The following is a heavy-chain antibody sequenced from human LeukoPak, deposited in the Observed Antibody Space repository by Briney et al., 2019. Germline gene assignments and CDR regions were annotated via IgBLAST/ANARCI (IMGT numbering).Heavy chain of an antibody. V-gene: IGHV3-11*04. CDR3: ARDKRTLTYSGSYYGGDY. D-gene: IGHD1-26*01. J-gene: IGHJ4*02. CDR2: ISSSGSTI. Sequence: PGGSLRLSCAASGFTFSDYYMSWIRQAPGKGLEWVSYISSSGSTIYYADSVKGRFTISRDNAKNSLYLQMNSLRAEDTAVYYCARDKRTLTYSGSYYGGDYWGQGTLVTVSS. CDR1: GFTFSDYY.